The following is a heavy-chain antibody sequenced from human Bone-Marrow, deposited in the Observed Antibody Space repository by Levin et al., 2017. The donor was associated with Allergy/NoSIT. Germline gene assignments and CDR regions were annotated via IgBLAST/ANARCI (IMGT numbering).Heavy chain of an antibody. V-gene: IGHV4-30-2*01. CDR3: ARVIDFWSGYYFDY. D-gene: IGHD3-3*01. CDR1: GGSISSGGYS. Sequence: SETLSLTCAVSGGSISSGGYSWSWIRQPPGKGLEWIGYIYHSGSTYYNPSLKSRVTISVDRSKNQFSLKLSSVTAADTAVYYCARVIDFWSGYYFDYWGQGTLVTVSS. CDR2: IYHSGST. J-gene: IGHJ4*02.